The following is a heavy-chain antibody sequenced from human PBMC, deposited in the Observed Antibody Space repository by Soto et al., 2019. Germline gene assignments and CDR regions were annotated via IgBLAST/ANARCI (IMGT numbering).Heavy chain of an antibody. CDR3: ARAGYYYYDSSGYYNNWFDP. V-gene: IGHV1-46*01. Sequence: QVQLVQSGAEVKKPGASVKVSCKASGYTFTSYYMHWVRQAPGQGLEWMGIINPSGGSTSYAQKFQGRVTMTRDTSTSTVYMELSSLRSEDTAVYYCARAGYYYYDSSGYYNNWFDPWGQGTLFTVSS. CDR1: GYTFTSYY. J-gene: IGHJ5*02. D-gene: IGHD3-22*01. CDR2: INPSGGST.